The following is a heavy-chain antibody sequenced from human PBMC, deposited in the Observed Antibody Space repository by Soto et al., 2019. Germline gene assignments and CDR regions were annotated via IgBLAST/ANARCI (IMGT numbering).Heavy chain of an antibody. CDR1: GALLSNYY. V-gene: IGHV4-4*07. Sequence: SETRSLTCTVSGALLSNYYWSWARQLAGKGLEWVGRIYTSGSTNYNPSLESRVTMSVDASKNQFPLKLSSVTAADTALYYCARGSLAPDHWGQGTMVT. CDR2: IYTSGST. J-gene: IGHJ4*02. CDR3: ARGSLAPDH.